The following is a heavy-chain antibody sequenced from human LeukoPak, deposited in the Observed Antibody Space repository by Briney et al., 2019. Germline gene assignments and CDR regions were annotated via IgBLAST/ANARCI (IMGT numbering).Heavy chain of an antibody. J-gene: IGHJ3*01. V-gene: IGHV3-66*01. Sequence: PGGSLRLSCSASGFTVSTNYMTSVPQAPGKGLEWVSVIYSGGSTYYADSVKGRFTMSRDKSKNTLYLQMNSLRAEDAAVYYCARVGYSYAFDVWGQGTMVTVSS. CDR3: ARVGYSYAFDV. CDR2: IYSGGST. CDR1: GFTVSTNY. D-gene: IGHD1-1*01.